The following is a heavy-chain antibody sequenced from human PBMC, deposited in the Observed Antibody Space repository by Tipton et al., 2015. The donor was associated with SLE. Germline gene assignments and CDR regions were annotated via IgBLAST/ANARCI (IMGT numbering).Heavy chain of an antibody. D-gene: IGHD2-8*01. CDR2: VYSTGTA. CDR3: ARGSYQYDTWFDP. V-gene: IGHV4-39*07. CDR1: GDSISSRSYY. J-gene: IGHJ5*02. Sequence: TLSLTCSVSGDSISSRSYYWAWIRQPPGSGLDGIGSVYSTGTAHYNPSLKGRVTILVDTSRNQFSLRLSSVTAADTALYYCARGSYQYDTWFDPWGQGTLVTVSS.